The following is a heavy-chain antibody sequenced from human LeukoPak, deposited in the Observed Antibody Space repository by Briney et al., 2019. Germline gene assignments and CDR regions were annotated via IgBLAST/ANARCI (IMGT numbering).Heavy chain of an antibody. D-gene: IGHD4-17*01. CDR2: ISAYNGNT. Sequence: ASVKVSCKASGYTFTSYGISWVRQAPGQGLEWMGWISAYNGNTNYAQKLQGRVTMTTDTSTSTAYMELRSLRSDDTAVYYCARDDAGTTVGNYYYGMDVWGQGTTVTVSS. J-gene: IGHJ6*02. CDR1: GYTFTSYG. CDR3: ARDDAGTTVGNYYYGMDV. V-gene: IGHV1-18*01.